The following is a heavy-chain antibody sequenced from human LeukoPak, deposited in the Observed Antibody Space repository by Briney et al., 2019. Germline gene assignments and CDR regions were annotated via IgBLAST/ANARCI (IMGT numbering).Heavy chain of an antibody. CDR1: GFSFNNNA. CDR2: INGGGDAT. J-gene: IGHJ3*01. Sequence: PGGSLRLSCAASGFSFNNNAMSWVRQAPGKGLEWVSAINGGGDATEYADSVKGRFTISRDNSKKTLYLQVNSLRPEDTAVYYCARCTASCYANAFDVWGQGTLLTVSS. CDR3: ARCTASCYANAFDV. V-gene: IGHV3-23*01. D-gene: IGHD2-2*01.